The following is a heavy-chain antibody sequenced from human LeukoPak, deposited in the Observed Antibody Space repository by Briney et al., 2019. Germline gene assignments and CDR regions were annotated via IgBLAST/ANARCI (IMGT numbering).Heavy chain of an antibody. V-gene: IGHV4-30-4*01. CDR3: AREDYGVFFDY. D-gene: IGHD4-17*01. Sequence: SETLSLTCTVSGGSISSGDYYWSWIRQPPGNGLEWTGFALYSETTYYNPSLKNQVTISVDTSKIQFSLKLSSVTAADTAVYYCAREDYGVFFDYWGQGTLVTVSS. CDR1: GGSISSGDYY. J-gene: IGHJ4*02. CDR2: ALYSETT.